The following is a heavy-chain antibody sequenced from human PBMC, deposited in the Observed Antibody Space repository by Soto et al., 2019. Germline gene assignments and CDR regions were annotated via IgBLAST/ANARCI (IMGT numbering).Heavy chain of an antibody. V-gene: IGHV4-59*01. CDR3: ARPSVAVTWGPFDY. CDR1: GGSISTYY. CDR2: INYTGST. J-gene: IGHJ4*02. Sequence: QVQLQESGPGLVKPSETLSLTCTVSGGSISTYYWNWVRQPPGKGLEWIGNINYTGSTNYNPSLKSRVTISVDTSKNQFSLKLTSVTAADTAVYYCARPSVAVTWGPFDYWGQGTLVTVSS. D-gene: IGHD6-19*01.